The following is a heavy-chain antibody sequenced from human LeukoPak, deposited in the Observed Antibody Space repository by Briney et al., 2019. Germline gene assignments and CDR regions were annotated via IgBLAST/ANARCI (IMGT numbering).Heavy chain of an antibody. D-gene: IGHD3-3*01. V-gene: IGHV4-61*02. CDR1: GGSISSGSYY. Sequence: SETLSLTCTVSGGSISSGSYYWSWIRQPAGKGLEWIGRIYTSGSTNYNPSLKSRVTISVDTSKNQFSLKLSSVTAADTAVYYCARKTYDFWSGYYMDVWGKGTTVTVSS. CDR3: ARKTYDFWSGYYMDV. CDR2: IYTSGST. J-gene: IGHJ6*03.